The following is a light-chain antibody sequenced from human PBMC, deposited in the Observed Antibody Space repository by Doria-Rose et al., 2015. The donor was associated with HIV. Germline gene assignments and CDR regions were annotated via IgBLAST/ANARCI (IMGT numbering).Light chain of an antibody. CDR1: GLPKQN. Sequence: CEQTQPPSVSVSPRQPSSITRSGDGLPKQNAYWYQQKPGQAPVVVIYKDSERPSGIPERFSGSSSGTTVTLTISGVQAEDEADYYCQSADSSGTYVVFGGGTKLSGL. CDR3: QSADSSGTYVV. J-gene: IGLJ3*02. CDR2: KDS. V-gene: IGLV3-25*03.